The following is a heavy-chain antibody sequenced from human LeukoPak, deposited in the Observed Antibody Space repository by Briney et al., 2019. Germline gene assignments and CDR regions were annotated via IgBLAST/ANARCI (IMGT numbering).Heavy chain of an antibody. Sequence: SETLSLTCTVSGGSISSYYWSWIRQPPGKGLEWIGEMNHSGSTNYNPSLKSRVTISVDTSKNQFSLKLSSVTAADTAVYYCARLTKNDSGTYRFGKKKRGYMDVWGKGTTVTISS. D-gene: IGHD3-10*01. CDR1: GGSISSYY. V-gene: IGHV4-34*01. CDR2: MNHSGST. CDR3: ARLTKNDSGTYRFGKKKRGYMDV. J-gene: IGHJ6*03.